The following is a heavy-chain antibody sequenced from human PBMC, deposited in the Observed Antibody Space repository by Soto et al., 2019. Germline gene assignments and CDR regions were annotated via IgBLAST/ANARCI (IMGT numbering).Heavy chain of an antibody. J-gene: IGHJ3*02. CDR3: ASDDAFDI. CDR1: GLSLSGYG. Sequence: LRLSCAASGLSLSGYGMHWVRQAPGKGLEWVAFITYNGGNKYYGDSVKGRFTISRDNSKNTLYLEMNSLRGDDTAIYYCASDDAFDIWGQGTMVTVSS. V-gene: IGHV3-30-3*01. CDR2: ITYNGGNK.